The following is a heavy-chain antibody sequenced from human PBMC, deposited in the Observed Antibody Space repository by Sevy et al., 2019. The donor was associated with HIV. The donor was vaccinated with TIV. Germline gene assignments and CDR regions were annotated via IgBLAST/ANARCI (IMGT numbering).Heavy chain of an antibody. Sequence: ASVKVSCSTSGYTFSVHYIYWVRQAAGQGLEWMGWINPNTGDTNFSPKFQGRVTMTSDSSINTAYLELGRLTSADTAAYFCAVLSYFDPSCQYYGGGADYFDYWGQGTLVTVSS. D-gene: IGHD3-22*01. J-gene: IGHJ4*02. V-gene: IGHV1-2*02. CDR1: GYTFSVHY. CDR3: AVLSYFDPSCQYYGGGADYFDY. CDR2: INPNTGDT.